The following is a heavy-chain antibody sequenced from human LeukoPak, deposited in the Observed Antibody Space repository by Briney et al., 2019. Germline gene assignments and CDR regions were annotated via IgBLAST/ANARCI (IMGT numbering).Heavy chain of an antibody. Sequence: PGGSLRLSCAASGFTFSGSAMHWVRQASGKGLEWVGRIRSKANSYATAYAASVKGRFTISRDDSKNTAYLQMNSRKTEDTAVYYCTENVDTAMVEFDYWGQGTLVTVSS. V-gene: IGHV3-73*01. CDR2: IRSKANSYAT. CDR3: TENVDTAMVEFDY. D-gene: IGHD5-18*01. CDR1: GFTFSGSA. J-gene: IGHJ4*02.